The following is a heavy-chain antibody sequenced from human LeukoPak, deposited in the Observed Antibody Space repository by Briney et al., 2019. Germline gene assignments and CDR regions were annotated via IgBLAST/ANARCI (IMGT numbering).Heavy chain of an antibody. V-gene: IGHV1-69*05. CDR3: ARGLQYQLFKALRYYYMDV. CDR2: IIPIFGTA. Sequence: SVKVSCKASGGTFSSYAISWVRQAPGQGLEWMGGIIPIFGTANYAQKFQGRVTITTDESTSTAYMELRSLTSDDTAVYYCARGLQYQLFKALRYYYMDVWGEGTTVTVSS. D-gene: IGHD2-2*01. J-gene: IGHJ6*03. CDR1: GGTFSSYA.